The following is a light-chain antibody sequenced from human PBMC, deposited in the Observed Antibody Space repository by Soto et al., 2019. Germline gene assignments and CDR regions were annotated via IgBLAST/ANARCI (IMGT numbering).Light chain of an antibody. Sequence: QSALTPPASVSGSHGQSITISCTGTSSDVGGYNYVSWYQQHPGKAPKLMIYEVSNRPSGVSNRFSGSKSGNTASLTISGLQAEDEADYYCSSYTSSSSWVFGGGTKLTVL. CDR2: EVS. J-gene: IGLJ2*01. CDR1: SSDVGGYNY. CDR3: SSYTSSSSWV. V-gene: IGLV2-14*01.